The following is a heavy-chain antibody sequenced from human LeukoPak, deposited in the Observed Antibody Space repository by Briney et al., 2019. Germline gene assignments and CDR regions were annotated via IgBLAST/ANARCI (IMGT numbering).Heavy chain of an antibody. Sequence: GGSLRLSCAASGFTFRSYAMSWVRQAPGKGLEWVSSISSSGGNTYYSDSVKGRFTISRDHSKNTLYLQMNSLRDEDTAVYYCARKYGGYADYWGQGTLVTVSS. V-gene: IGHV3-23*01. D-gene: IGHD5-12*01. CDR3: ARKYGGYADY. J-gene: IGHJ4*02. CDR1: GFTFRSYA. CDR2: ISSSGGNT.